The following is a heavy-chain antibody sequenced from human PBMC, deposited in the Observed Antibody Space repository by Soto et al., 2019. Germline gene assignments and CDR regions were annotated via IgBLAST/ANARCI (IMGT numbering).Heavy chain of an antibody. J-gene: IGHJ4*02. CDR3: AKGDYSSGWYYFDY. D-gene: IGHD6-19*01. V-gene: IGHV3-9*01. CDR1: GFTFDDYA. Sequence: DVQLVESGGGLVQPGRSLRLSCAASGFTFDDYAMHWVRQAPGKGLEWVSGISWNSGSIGYADSVKGRFTISRDNAKNSLYLQMNSLRAEDTALYYCAKGDYSSGWYYFDYWGQGTLVTVSS. CDR2: ISWNSGSI.